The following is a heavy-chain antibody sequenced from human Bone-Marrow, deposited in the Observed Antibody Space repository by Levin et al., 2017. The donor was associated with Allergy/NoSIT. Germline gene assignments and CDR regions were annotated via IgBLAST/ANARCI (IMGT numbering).Heavy chain of an antibody. J-gene: IGHJ4*02. CDR2: TYYRGST. CDR3: ARDPWTGPPQGH. CDR1: GTSISGYY. V-gene: IGHV4-59*01. Sequence: PGGSLRLSCTVSGTSISGYYWSWIRQPPGKGLEWIGYTYYRGSTDYNPSLKTRVTISVDTSKNQFSLKLSSVTAADTAVYYCARDPWTGPPQGHWGQGTLVTVAS. D-gene: IGHD3/OR15-3a*01.